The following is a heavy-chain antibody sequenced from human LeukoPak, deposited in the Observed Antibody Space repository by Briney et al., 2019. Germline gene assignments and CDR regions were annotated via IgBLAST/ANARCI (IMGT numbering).Heavy chain of an antibody. CDR3: ARVSSSRFLYAENNWFDP. J-gene: IGHJ5*02. V-gene: IGHV4-4*07. Sequence: SETLSLTCTVSGGSISSYYWSWIRQPAGKGLEWIGRIYTSGSTNYNPSLKSRVTMSVDTSKNQFSLKLSSVTAADTAVYYCARVSSSRFLYAENNWFDPWGQGTLVTVSS. CDR1: GGSISSYY. D-gene: IGHD6-13*01. CDR2: IYTSGST.